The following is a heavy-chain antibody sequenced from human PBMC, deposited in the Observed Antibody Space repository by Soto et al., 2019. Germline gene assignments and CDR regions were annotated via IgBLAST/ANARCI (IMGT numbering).Heavy chain of an antibody. CDR2: VYSSGTT. J-gene: IGHJ6*02. CDR3: ARVDTYDYYYSMDV. CDR1: GLAVTSNY. Sequence: EVQLVETGGGLIQPGGSLSLSCAASGLAVTSNYMSWVRQAPGKGLEWVSIVYSSGTTYYADSVKGRFTFSRDKSKNTIYLPMRNLRAEDTAVYYCARVDTYDYYYSMDVWGQGTTVTVSS. V-gene: IGHV3-53*02. D-gene: IGHD5-18*01.